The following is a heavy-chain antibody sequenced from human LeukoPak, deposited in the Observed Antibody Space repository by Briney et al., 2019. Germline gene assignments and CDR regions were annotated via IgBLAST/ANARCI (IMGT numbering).Heavy chain of an antibody. CDR3: ARELLRFLEWGGAFDI. Sequence: GESLKISCQGSGYIFTSYWIGWVRQAPGKGLEWVAVILHDGSNEYYADSVKGRFTISRDNSKNTLYLQMNSLRAEDTAVYYCARELLRFLEWGGAFDIWGQGTMVTVSS. CDR1: GYIFTSYW. D-gene: IGHD3-3*01. V-gene: IGHV3-30*19. J-gene: IGHJ3*02. CDR2: ILHDGSNE.